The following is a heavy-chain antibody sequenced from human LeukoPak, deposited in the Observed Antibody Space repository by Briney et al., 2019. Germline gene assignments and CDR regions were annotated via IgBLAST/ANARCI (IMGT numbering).Heavy chain of an antibody. Sequence: SVKVSCKASGGTFSSYAISWVRQAPGQGLEWMGGIIPVFGTANNAQKFQGRVTITTDESTSTAYMELSSLRSEDTAVYYCARGAVGGYYYMDVWGKGTTVTVSS. CDR1: GGTFSSYA. D-gene: IGHD3-16*01. J-gene: IGHJ6*03. CDR2: IIPVFGTA. V-gene: IGHV1-69*05. CDR3: ARGAVGGYYYMDV.